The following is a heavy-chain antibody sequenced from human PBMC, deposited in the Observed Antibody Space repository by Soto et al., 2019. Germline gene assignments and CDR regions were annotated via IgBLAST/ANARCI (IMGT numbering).Heavy chain of an antibody. CDR2: VIPGLSIT. J-gene: IGHJ6*02. CDR1: GGTFSSYT. D-gene: IGHD2-15*01. CDR3: ASRRSFYYDMDV. V-gene: IGHV1-69*10. Sequence: SVNVSCKASGGTFSSYTISWVRQAPGQGLEWMGGVIPGLSITNYAQKFQDRVTITADESTTTAYMELSSLSSEDTAVYYCASRRSFYYDMDVWGQGTPVTVSS.